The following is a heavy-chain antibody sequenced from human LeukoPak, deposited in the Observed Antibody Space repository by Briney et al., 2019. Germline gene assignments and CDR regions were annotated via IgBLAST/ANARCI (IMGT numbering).Heavy chain of an antibody. D-gene: IGHD5-24*01. CDR2: INTGGSGI. V-gene: IGHV3-74*01. CDR1: GFTFSYYW. CDR3: ARDEGTATTKRGFDY. Sequence: PGGSLRLSCAASGFTFSYYWMHWVRQAPGEGLVWVSRINTGGSGINYADSVKGRFTISRDNAKNTLFLQMNSLRAEDTAVYYCARDEGTATTKRGFDYWGQGTLVTVSS. J-gene: IGHJ4*02.